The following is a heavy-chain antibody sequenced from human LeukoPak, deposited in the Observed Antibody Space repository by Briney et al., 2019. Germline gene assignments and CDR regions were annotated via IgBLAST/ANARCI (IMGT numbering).Heavy chain of an antibody. V-gene: IGHV4-61*01. CDR2: IYYSGST. Sequence: SETLSLTCGVSGGSISSGSYSWSWIRQPPGKGLEWIAYIYYSGSTNYNPSLKSRVTISVDTSKNQFSLKLSSVTAADTAVYYCARLGAANDAFDIWGQGTMVTVSS. J-gene: IGHJ3*02. CDR3: ARLGAANDAFDI. CDR1: GGSISSGSYS. D-gene: IGHD1-26*01.